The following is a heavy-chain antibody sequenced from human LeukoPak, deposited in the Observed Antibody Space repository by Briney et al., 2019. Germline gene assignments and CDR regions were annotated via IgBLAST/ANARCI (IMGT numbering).Heavy chain of an antibody. CDR2: INHSGST. CDR1: GGSFSGYY. D-gene: IGHD6-19*01. V-gene: IGHV4-34*01. Sequence: PSETLSLTCAVYGGSFSGYYWSWIRQPPGKGLEWIGEINHSGSTNYNPSLKSRVTISVDTSKNQFSLKLSSVTAADTAVYYCARGEEQWLAWGRQRHLNWFDPWGQGTLVTVSS. J-gene: IGHJ5*02. CDR3: ARGEEQWLAWGRQRHLNWFDP.